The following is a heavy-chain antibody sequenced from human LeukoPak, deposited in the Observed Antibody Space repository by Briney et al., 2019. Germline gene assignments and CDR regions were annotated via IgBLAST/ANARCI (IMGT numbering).Heavy chain of an antibody. CDR1: GFTFSSYW. Sequence: GGSLRLSCAASGFTFSSYWMSWVRQAPGKGLEWVANIKQDGSEKYSVDSVRGRFTISRDNAKNSLYLQMNSLRAEDTAVYYCARGALGIAAAGIDSGYWGQGTLVTVSS. CDR3: ARGALGIAAAGIDSGY. D-gene: IGHD6-13*01. CDR2: IKQDGSEK. J-gene: IGHJ4*02. V-gene: IGHV3-7*03.